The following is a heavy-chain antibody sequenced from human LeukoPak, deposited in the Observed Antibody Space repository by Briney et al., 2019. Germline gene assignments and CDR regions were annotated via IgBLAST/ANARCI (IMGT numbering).Heavy chain of an antibody. CDR1: GFTFSSYS. CDR2: ISGSSTSL. V-gene: IGHV3-21*01. J-gene: IGHJ4*02. Sequence: PGGSLRLSCAASGFTFSSYSMNWVRQAPGKGLEWVSSISGSSTSLYYADSVKGRFTISRDNAKNSLYLQMNSLRAEDTAEYYCARGPVTDYWGQGTLVTVSS. CDR3: ARGPVTDY.